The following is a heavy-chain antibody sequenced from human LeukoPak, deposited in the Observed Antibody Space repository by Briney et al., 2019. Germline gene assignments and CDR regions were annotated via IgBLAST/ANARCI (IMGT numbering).Heavy chain of an antibody. CDR2: ISSSGSTI. J-gene: IGHJ4*02. Sequence: AGGSLRLSCAASGFTFSSYEMNWVRQAPGKGLEWVSYISSSGSTIYYADSVKGQFTISRDNAKNSLYLQMNSLRAEDTAVYYCARDSSSGWYRRDFDYWGQGTLVTVSS. V-gene: IGHV3-48*03. CDR3: ARDSSSGWYRRDFDY. D-gene: IGHD6-19*01. CDR1: GFTFSSYE.